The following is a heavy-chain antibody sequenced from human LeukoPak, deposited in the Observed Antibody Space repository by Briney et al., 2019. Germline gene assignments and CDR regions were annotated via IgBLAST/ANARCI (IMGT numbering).Heavy chain of an antibody. V-gene: IGHV4-38-2*02. Sequence: SETLSLTCTVSGYSISSGYYWGWIRQPPGKGLEWIGSIYHSGSTYYNPSLKSRVTISVDTSKNQFSLKLSSVTAADTAVYYCARVGYYYDSSGDYWGQGTLVTVSS. J-gene: IGHJ4*02. CDR1: GYSISSGYY. CDR3: ARVGYYYDSSGDY. D-gene: IGHD3-22*01. CDR2: IYHSGST.